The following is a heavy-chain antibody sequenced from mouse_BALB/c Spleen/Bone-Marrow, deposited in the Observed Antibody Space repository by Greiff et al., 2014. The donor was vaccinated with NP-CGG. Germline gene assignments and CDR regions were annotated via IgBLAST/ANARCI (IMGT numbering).Heavy chain of an antibody. D-gene: IGHD2-3*01. CDR1: GFNIKDTY. V-gene: IGHV14-3*02. Sequence: VQLQQSGAELVKPGASVKLSCTASGFNIKDTYMHWVKQRPEQGLEWIGRIDPAHGNTKFDPKFQGKATITVDTSSNTAYLQLSSLTSEDTAVYYCARWLLNYYAMDYWGQGTSVTVSS. J-gene: IGHJ4*01. CDR2: IDPAHGNT. CDR3: ARWLLNYYAMDY.